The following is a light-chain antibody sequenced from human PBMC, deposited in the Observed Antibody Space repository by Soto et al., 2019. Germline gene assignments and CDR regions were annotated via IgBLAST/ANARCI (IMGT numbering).Light chain of an antibody. Sequence: EIVLTQSPGTLSLSPGERATLSCRASQSVNSNYLAWYQHKPGQAPRLLIYGASSRATGIPDRFSGSWSGTDFTRTISRLEPEDFALYYCQQYGTSLYTFGQGTKLEIK. CDR1: QSVNSNY. V-gene: IGKV3-20*01. CDR2: GAS. CDR3: QQYGTSLYT. J-gene: IGKJ2*01.